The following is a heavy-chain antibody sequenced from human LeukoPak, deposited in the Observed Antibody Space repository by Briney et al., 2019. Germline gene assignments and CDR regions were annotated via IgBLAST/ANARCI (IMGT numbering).Heavy chain of an antibody. CDR3: ARGPQRWLQSMYFDL. Sequence: ASVKVSCKASGHTFTSYGISWVRQAPGQGLEWMGWISAYNGNTNYAQKLQGRVTMTTDTSTSTAYMGLRSLRSDDTAVYYCARGPQRWLQSMYFDLWGRGTLVTVSS. V-gene: IGHV1-18*01. J-gene: IGHJ2*01. CDR1: GHTFTSYG. D-gene: IGHD5-24*01. CDR2: ISAYNGNT.